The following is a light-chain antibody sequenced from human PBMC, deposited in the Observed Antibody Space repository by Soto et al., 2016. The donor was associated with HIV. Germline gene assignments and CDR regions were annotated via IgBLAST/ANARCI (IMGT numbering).Light chain of an antibody. J-gene: IGLJ2*01. CDR2: DDS. CDR3: QVWDVSTDLVL. CDR1: NIGRKS. Sequence: SYELTQPPSVSVAPGKTARINCGGNNIGRKSVHWYQQKPGQAPVLVVYDDSDRPSGIPERFSGSNSGNTATLTISRVEAGDEADYYCQVWDVSTDLVLFGGGTKLTVL. V-gene: IGLV3-21*03.